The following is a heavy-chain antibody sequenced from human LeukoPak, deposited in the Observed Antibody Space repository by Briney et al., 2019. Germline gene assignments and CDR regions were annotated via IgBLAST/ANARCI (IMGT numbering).Heavy chain of an antibody. J-gene: IGHJ6*02. CDR1: GFTVGSTY. Sequence: PGGCLRLSCGAAGFTVGSTYMSWVRQAPGKGLGWVSFVLSGGSTYYADSVRGRFTISRDNSKNTLYLQMNSLRAEDTAVYYCARELLPQGHYYHGMDVWGQGTTVTVSS. D-gene: IGHD1-26*01. V-gene: IGHV3-66*02. CDR3: ARELLPQGHYYHGMDV. CDR2: VLSGGST.